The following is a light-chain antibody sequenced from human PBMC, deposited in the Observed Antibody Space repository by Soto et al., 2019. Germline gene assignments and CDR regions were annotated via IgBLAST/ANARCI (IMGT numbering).Light chain of an antibody. CDR2: GAS. CDR3: QQYNNWPRT. CDR1: QSVSSD. J-gene: IGKJ1*01. Sequence: EILMTQSTATLSVSPGERATLSCRASQSVSSDLAWYQQKPGQAPRLLIYGASARATGVPARFSGSVSGTEFTLTISSLQSEDFAVYYCQQYNNWPRTFGQGTKVEIK. V-gene: IGKV3-15*01.